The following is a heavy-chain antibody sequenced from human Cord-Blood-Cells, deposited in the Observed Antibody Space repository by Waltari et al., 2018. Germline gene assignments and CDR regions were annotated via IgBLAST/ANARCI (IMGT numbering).Heavy chain of an antibody. CDR1: GGSFSGSS. V-gene: IGHV4-34*01. D-gene: IGHD6-13*01. CDR3: ARGPLLDGIAAAGHDAFDI. CDR2: INHSGST. Sequence: QVQLQQWGAGLLKPSETLSLTCAVYGGSFSGSSWSWIGPPPGKGLEWIGEINHSGSTNYNPSLKSRVTISVDTSKNQFSLKLSSVTAADTAVYYCARGPLLDGIAAAGHDAFDIWGQGTMVTVSS. J-gene: IGHJ3*02.